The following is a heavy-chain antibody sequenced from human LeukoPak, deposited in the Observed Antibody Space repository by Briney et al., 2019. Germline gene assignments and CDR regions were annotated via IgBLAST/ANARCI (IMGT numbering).Heavy chain of an antibody. CDR3: AREPLPNLAYCGGDCYPDAFDI. Sequence: ASVKVSCKASGYTFTSYGISWVRQAPGQGLEWMGWISAYNGNTNYAQKLQGRVTMTTDTSTSTAYMELRSLRSDDTAVYYCAREPLPNLAYCGGDCYPDAFDIWGQGTMVTVS. D-gene: IGHD2-21*02. J-gene: IGHJ3*02. CDR1: GYTFTSYG. CDR2: ISAYNGNT. V-gene: IGHV1-18*01.